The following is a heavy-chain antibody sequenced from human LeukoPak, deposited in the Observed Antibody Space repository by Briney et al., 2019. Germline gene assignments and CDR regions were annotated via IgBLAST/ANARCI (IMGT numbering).Heavy chain of an antibody. Sequence: SETLSLTCAVYGGSFSGYYWSWIRQPPGKGLEWIGEINHSGSTNYNPSLKSRVTISVDTSKNQFSLKLSSVTAADTAVYYCARVVGSSSWFGLYYYYGMDVWGQGTTVTVSS. D-gene: IGHD6-13*01. J-gene: IGHJ6*02. CDR2: INHSGST. CDR3: ARVVGSSSWFGLYYYYGMDV. CDR1: GGSFSGYY. V-gene: IGHV4-34*01.